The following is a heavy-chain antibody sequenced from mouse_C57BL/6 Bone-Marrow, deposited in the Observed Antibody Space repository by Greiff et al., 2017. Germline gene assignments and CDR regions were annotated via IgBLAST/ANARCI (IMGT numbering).Heavy chain of an antibody. J-gene: IGHJ3*01. Sequence: VQLQQSGAELMKPGASVKLSCKATGYTFTGYWIEWVKQRPGHGLEWIGEILPGSGSTNYNEKFKGKATFTADTSSNTAYMQLSSLTTEDSAIYYCAKIYDYDWFVYWGQGTLVTVSA. CDR1: GYTFTGYW. D-gene: IGHD2-4*01. CDR3: AKIYDYDWFVY. V-gene: IGHV1-9*01. CDR2: ILPGSGST.